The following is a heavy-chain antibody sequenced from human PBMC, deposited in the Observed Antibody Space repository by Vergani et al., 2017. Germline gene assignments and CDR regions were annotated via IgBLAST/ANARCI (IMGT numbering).Heavy chain of an antibody. J-gene: IGHJ4*02. V-gene: IGHV3-74*01. CDR3: ARDPDYFDSSGYLRY. Sequence: EVQLVESGGGLVQPGRSLRLSCAASGFTFDDYAMHWVRQAPGKGLEWVSRVSPDGKNTTYADSVKGRFTISRDNAENTVSLQMNSLRVEDTAVYFCARDPDYFDSSGYLRYWGLGTLVTVSS. CDR2: VSPDGKNT. CDR1: GFTFDDYA. D-gene: IGHD3-22*01.